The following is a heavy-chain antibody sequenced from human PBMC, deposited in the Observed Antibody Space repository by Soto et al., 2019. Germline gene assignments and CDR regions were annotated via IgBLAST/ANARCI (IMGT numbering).Heavy chain of an antibody. Sequence: QVQLVQSGAEVKKPGASVRVSCKTSGYTFTGYYIHWVRQAPGQGLEWMGCINPDGGDTHYVQKFQGRVTMTRDTSISTAYMELSGLRSDDTAVYYCAWHEGIFDYWGQGTLVTVSS. V-gene: IGHV1-2*02. J-gene: IGHJ4*02. CDR2: INPDGGDT. D-gene: IGHD2-15*01. CDR1: GYTFTGYY. CDR3: AWHEGIFDY.